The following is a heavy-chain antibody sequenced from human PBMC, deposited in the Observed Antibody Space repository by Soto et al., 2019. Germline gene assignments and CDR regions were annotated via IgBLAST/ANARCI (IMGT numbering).Heavy chain of an antibody. CDR3: ARGNWNYYYGFDV. CDR1: EFTFDKYY. Sequence: EVQLVESGGGLVQPGGSLRLSCAASEFTFDKYYMTWVRQAPGKGPEWVANIKPDGSEQYYVYSVKGRFTISRDNANNSLYLQMNSLRAEDTAVYFCARGNWNYYYGFDVWGQGTTVTVSS. D-gene: IGHD1-20*01. J-gene: IGHJ6*02. CDR2: IKPDGSEQ. V-gene: IGHV3-7*01.